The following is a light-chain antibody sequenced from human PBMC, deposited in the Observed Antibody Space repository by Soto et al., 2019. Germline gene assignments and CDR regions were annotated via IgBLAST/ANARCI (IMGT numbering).Light chain of an antibody. J-gene: IGKJ4*01. CDR3: QQLSTYPST. CDR2: AAS. V-gene: IGKV1-9*01. CDR1: QGIGSY. Sequence: IQLTQSPSSLSASVGDRVTITCRASQGIGSYLAWYQQKPGEAPKLLIFAASTLQSGVPSRFSGSGSETDFTLTISSLQAEDFATYYCQQLSTYPSTFGGGTQVEIK.